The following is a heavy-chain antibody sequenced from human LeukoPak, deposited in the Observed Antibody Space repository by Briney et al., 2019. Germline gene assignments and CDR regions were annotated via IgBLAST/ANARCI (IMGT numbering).Heavy chain of an antibody. D-gene: IGHD5-18*01. CDR3: ARDVGTALVTGDY. CDR2: IYHSGSA. Sequence: SETLSLTCTVSGGSISSNNWWSWVRQPPGQGLEWIGEIYHSGSANYNPSLKSRVTISVDKSENQLSLKLISVTAADTAVYYCARDVGTALVTGDYWGQGTLVTVSS. CDR1: GGSISSNNW. V-gene: IGHV4-4*02. J-gene: IGHJ4*02.